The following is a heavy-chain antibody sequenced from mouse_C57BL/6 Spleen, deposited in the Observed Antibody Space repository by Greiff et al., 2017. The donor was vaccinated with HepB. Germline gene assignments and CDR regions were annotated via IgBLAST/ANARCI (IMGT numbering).Heavy chain of an antibody. CDR3: ARHYGNTGFAY. J-gene: IGHJ3*01. Sequence: QVQLQQPGAELVRPGSSVKLSCKASGYTFTSYWMHWVKQRPIQGLEWIGNIDPSDSETHYNQKFKDKATLTVDKSSSTAYMQLSSLTSEDAAVYYCARHYGNTGFAYWGQGTLVTVSA. CDR2: IDPSDSET. D-gene: IGHD2-1*01. V-gene: IGHV1-52*01. CDR1: GYTFTSYW.